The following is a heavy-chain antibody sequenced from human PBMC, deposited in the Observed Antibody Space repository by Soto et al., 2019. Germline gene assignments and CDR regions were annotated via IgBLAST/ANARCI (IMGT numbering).Heavy chain of an antibody. CDR2: IYYSGST. V-gene: IGHV4-30-4*01. CDR3: ARVNLVRGGLNGMDA. CDR1: GGTISSGDYY. J-gene: IGHJ6*02. Sequence: SETLSLTCTVSGGTISSGDYYWSWIRQPPGKGLEWIGYIYYSGSTYYNPSLKSRVTISVDTSKNQFSLKLSSVTAADTAVYYCARVNLVRGGLNGMDAWGQGNTVTVSS. D-gene: IGHD3-10*01.